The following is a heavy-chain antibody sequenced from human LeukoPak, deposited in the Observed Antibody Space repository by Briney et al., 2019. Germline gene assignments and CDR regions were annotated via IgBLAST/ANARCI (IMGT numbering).Heavy chain of an antibody. CDR3: VVGGSPGY. CDR1: GFTFSSYA. V-gene: IGHV3-23*01. D-gene: IGHD2-15*01. CDR2: ISASGGST. Sequence: PGGSLRLSCAASGFTFSSYAMSWVRQAPGKGLEWVSAISASGGSTHYADSVKGRFTISRDNSKNTLFLQMNGLRAEDMAVYYCVVGGSPGYWGQGTLVTVSS. J-gene: IGHJ4*02.